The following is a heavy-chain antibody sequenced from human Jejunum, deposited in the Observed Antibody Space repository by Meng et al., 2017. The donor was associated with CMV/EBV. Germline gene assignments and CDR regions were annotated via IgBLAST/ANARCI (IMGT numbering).Heavy chain of an antibody. CDR1: FNVGSYG. Sequence: FNVGSYGVNGVRQAPGKGLEWVSVISSGSFSLYYADSVRGRFTISRDDAKDSVFLQMDSLRAEDTAVYYCASLSIPGAIFYYGMDVWGQGTTVTVSS. V-gene: IGHV3-21*01. CDR2: ISSGSFSL. D-gene: IGHD3-10*01. CDR3: ASLSIPGAIFYYGMDV. J-gene: IGHJ6*02.